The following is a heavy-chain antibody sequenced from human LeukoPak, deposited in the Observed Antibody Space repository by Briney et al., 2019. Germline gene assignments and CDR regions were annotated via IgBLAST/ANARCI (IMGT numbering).Heavy chain of an antibody. CDR3: ARDGVYYYGSGSYYNLNWFDP. D-gene: IGHD3-10*01. CDR2: IYHSGST. J-gene: IGHJ5*02. V-gene: IGHV4-38-2*02. CDR1: GYSISSGYY. Sequence: SETLSLTCAVSGYSISSGYYWGWIRQPPGQGLEWIGSIYHSGSTYYNPSLKSRVTVSVDTSKNQFSLKLSSVTAADTAVYYCARDGVYYYGSGSYYNLNWFDPWGQGTLVTVSS.